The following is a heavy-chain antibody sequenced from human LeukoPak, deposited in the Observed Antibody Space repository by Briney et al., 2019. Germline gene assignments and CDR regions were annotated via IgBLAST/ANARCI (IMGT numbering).Heavy chain of an antibody. Sequence: GGSLRLSCAASGFTFSDYYMSWIRQAPGKGLEWVSYISSSGSTIYYADSVKGRFTISRDNAKKSLYLQMNSLRAEDTAVYYCARDPPMVRGVIITIYYGMDVWGQGTTVTVSS. CDR3: ARDPPMVRGVIITIYYGMDV. CDR1: GFTFSDYY. V-gene: IGHV3-11*01. J-gene: IGHJ6*02. CDR2: ISSSGSTI. D-gene: IGHD3-10*01.